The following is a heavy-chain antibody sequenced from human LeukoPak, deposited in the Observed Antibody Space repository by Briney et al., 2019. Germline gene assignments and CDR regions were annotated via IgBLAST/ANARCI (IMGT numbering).Heavy chain of an antibody. CDR1: GGSVSSGSYY. CDR2: IYYSGST. V-gene: IGHV4-61*01. Sequence: SETLSLTCTVSGGSVSSGSYYWSWIRQPPGKGLEWIGYIYYSGSTNYNPSLKSRVTISVDTSRNQFSLKLSSVTAADTAVYYCARVGYYYDSSGFRWFDPWGQGTLVTVSS. CDR3: ARVGYYYDSSGFRWFDP. J-gene: IGHJ5*02. D-gene: IGHD3-22*01.